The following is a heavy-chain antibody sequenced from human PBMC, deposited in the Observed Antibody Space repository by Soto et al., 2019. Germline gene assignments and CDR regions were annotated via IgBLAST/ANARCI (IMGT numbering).Heavy chain of an antibody. V-gene: IGHV4-39*01. CDR2: IYYSGST. CDR1: CASISSSSYY. Sequence: SENLSHTLTVSCASISSSSYYWRWIRQPPGMGLEWIGSIYYSGSTYYSPSLKSRVTISVYTAQDQLSLKLSSVTAADTAVYHCASQRANLFDPWGQGSLVT. J-gene: IGHJ5*02. CDR3: ASQRANLFDP.